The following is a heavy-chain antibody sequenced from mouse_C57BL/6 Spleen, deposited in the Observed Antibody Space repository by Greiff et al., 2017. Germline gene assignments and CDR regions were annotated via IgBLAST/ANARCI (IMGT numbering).Heavy chain of an antibody. V-gene: IGHV3-6*01. CDR1: GYSITSGYY. J-gene: IGHJ3*01. CDR3: AREGYYGFSWFAY. CDR2: ISYDGSN. Sequence: ESGPGLVKPSQSLSLTCSVTGYSITSGYYWNWIRQFPGNKLEWMGYISYDGSNNYNPSLKNRISITRDQSKNQFFLKLNSVTTEDTATYYCAREGYYGFSWFAYWGQGTLVTVSA. D-gene: IGHD1-1*01.